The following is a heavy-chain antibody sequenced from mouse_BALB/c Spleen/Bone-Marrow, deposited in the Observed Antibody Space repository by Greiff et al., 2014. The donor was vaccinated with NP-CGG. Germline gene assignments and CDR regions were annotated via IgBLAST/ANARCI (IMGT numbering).Heavy chain of an antibody. CDR3: ARDYSGYFDF. Sequence: EVMLVESGGGLVQPGGSLRLSCTTSGFTFTDYFMTWVRQPPGKALEWLGFIRSKPNGYTTEYNPSVKGRFTISRDNSQGILYLQMNTLRAEDSAIYYCARDYSGYFDFWGQGTTLTVSS. CDR2: IRSKPNGYTT. V-gene: IGHV7-3*02. CDR1: GFTFTDYF. J-gene: IGHJ2*01. D-gene: IGHD5-1*01.